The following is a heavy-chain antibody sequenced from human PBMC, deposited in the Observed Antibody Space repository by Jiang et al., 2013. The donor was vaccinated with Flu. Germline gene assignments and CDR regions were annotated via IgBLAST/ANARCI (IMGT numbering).Heavy chain of an antibody. CDR3: TRQPLLRFSECWGHFDH. J-gene: IGHJ4*02. CDR2: TYYRSKFYT. V-gene: IGHV6-1*01. Sequence: QTLSLTCAISGDSVSSNSAAWSWIRQSPSRGLEWLGRTYYRSKFYTDYAVSVKGRITINADTSKNQFSLQLNSVTPEDTAVYYCTRQPLLRFSECWGHFDHWGQGVLLTV. CDR1: GDSVSSNSAA. D-gene: IGHD3-3*01.